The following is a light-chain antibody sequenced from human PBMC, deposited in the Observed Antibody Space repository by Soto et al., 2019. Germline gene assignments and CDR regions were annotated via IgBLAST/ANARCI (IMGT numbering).Light chain of an antibody. V-gene: IGKV1-17*02. Sequence: DIQMTQSPSSLSASVGDRVTITCRASQGIRIDLGWFQQRPGKAPKRLIYGASSLQSGVPSRFSGSGYGTEFTLTISNLQPEDFATYCCLQHNNFPRTFGQGTKVEIK. CDR2: GAS. CDR3: LQHNNFPRT. CDR1: QGIRID. J-gene: IGKJ1*01.